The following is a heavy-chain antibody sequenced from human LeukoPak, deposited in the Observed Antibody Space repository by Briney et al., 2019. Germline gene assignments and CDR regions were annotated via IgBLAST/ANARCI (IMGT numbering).Heavy chain of an antibody. CDR3: AREESFGAGSYYNAPPDLNY. V-gene: IGHV3-7*01. J-gene: IGHJ4*02. D-gene: IGHD3-10*01. Sequence: GGTLRLSCAASGFTFSRYGMSWVRQAPGKGLEWVANIKQDGSEKYYVDSVKGRFTISRDNAKNSLYLQMNSLRAEDTAVYYCAREESFGAGSYYNAPPDLNYWGQGTLVTVSS. CDR1: GFTFSRYG. CDR2: IKQDGSEK.